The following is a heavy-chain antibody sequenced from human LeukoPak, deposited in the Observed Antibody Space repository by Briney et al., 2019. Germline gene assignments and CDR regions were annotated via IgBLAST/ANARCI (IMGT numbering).Heavy chain of an antibody. Sequence: ASVKVSCKASGYTFTSYGISWVRQAPGQGLEWMGWISAYNGNTNYAQKLQGRVTMTTDTSTSTAYMELRSLRSDDTAVYYCARHVQDYDCSGYTEGFDYWGQGTLVTVSS. D-gene: IGHD3-22*01. CDR2: ISAYNGNT. V-gene: IGHV1-18*01. J-gene: IGHJ4*02. CDR3: ARHVQDYDCSGYTEGFDY. CDR1: GYTFTSYG.